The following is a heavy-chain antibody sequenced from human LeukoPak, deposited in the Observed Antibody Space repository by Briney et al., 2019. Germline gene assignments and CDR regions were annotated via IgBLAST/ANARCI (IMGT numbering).Heavy chain of an antibody. CDR3: AKGVEDSGIYYYYYMDV. D-gene: IGHD2-15*01. Sequence: PGGSLSLSCPSSGFTFSSYTFSTYAMSWVRQAPGKGLEWVSAVSGSGVSTYYADSVKGRFTISRDNSKNTLYLQMNGLRAEDTAVYYCAKGVEDSGIYYYYYMDVWGKGTTVTVSS. CDR1: GFTFSSYTFSTYA. J-gene: IGHJ6*03. V-gene: IGHV3-23*01. CDR2: VSGSGVST.